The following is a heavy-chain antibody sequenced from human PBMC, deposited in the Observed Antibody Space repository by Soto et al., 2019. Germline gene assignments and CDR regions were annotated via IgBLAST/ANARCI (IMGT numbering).Heavy chain of an antibody. Sequence: EVQLVESGGGLVKPGGSLRLSCATSGFTFRNASMSWVRQAPGKGLQWVGLIKSKFDGGTTVYAAPVRGRFSISRDDSKSILYLQMNSLKTEDTGIYFCGTGNPWGQGTQVTVSS. CDR3: GTGNP. V-gene: IGHV3-15*01. J-gene: IGHJ5*02. CDR2: IKSKFDGGTT. CDR1: GFTFRNAS.